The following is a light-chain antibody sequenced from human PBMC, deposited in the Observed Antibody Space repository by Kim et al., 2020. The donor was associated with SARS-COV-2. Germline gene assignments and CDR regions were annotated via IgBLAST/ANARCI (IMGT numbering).Light chain of an antibody. J-gene: IGLJ2*01. V-gene: IGLV1-44*01. CDR3: SAWDDSLNGLL. Sequence: QSVLTRSPSASGTPGQRVTISCSGSTSNIGSNTVNWYQQLPGTAPKLIMFGNNERPSGVPDRFSGSKSDTSASLAISGLQSDDEADYYCSAWDDSLNGLLFGGGTQLTVL. CDR1: TSNIGSNT. CDR2: GNN.